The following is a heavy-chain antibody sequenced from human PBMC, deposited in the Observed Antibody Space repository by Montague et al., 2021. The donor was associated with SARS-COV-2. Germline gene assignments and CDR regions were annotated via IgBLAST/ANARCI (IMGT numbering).Heavy chain of an antibody. CDR1: GDSVSHDF. J-gene: IGHJ4*02. D-gene: IGHD1-26*01. CDR3: VRDPAPGGSGTFYGY. CDR2: VYYSRSS. Sequence: SETLSLTCTVSGDSVSHDFWTWIRQPPGKGLEWIGYVYYSRSSSYNPSXXGRVSIAVDTSKNQFSLRLSTVTAADTAIYYCVRDPAPGGSGTFYGYWGQGTLVAVSS. V-gene: IGHV4-59*02.